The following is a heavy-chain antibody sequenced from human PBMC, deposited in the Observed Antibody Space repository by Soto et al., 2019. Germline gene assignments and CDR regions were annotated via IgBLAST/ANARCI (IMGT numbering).Heavy chain of an antibody. D-gene: IGHD3-22*01. CDR1: VRSMCSPY. V-gene: IGHV4-59*11. CDR3: ARALFHSIGGPL. J-gene: IGHJ4*02. Sequence: SETLSLTSTVSVRSMCSPYWSWARQPPGKGLEWIGYIFYRGNTNYNPSLKSRVTISMDTSNNQFSLNLRSVTAADTAVYYCARALFHSIGGPLWGQGTLVTVSS. CDR2: IFYRGNT.